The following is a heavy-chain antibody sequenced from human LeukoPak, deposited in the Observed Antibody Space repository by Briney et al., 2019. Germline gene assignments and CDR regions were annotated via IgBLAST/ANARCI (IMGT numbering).Heavy chain of an antibody. CDR2: ISYDGSNK. CDR3: ARDGEGSSSMDYYYGMDV. CDR1: GFTFSSYA. D-gene: IGHD2-2*01. J-gene: IGHJ6*02. Sequence: GGSLRLSCAASGFTFSSYAMHWVRQAPGKGLEWVAVISYDGSNKYYADSVKGRFTISRDNSKNTLYLQMNSLRAEDTAVYYCARDGEGSSSMDYYYGMDVWGQGTTVTVSS. V-gene: IGHV3-30-3*01.